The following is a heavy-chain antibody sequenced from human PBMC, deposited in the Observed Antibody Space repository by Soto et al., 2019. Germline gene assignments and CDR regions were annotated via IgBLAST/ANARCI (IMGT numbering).Heavy chain of an antibody. D-gene: IGHD1-20*01. J-gene: IGHJ4*02. CDR2: VSGSGGST. Sequence: EVQLLESGGGLVQPGGSLRLSCAASGFTFSSYAMSWVRQAPGKGLEWISAVSGSGGSTYYADSVKGRFTISRDNSKDKLYLQMNNLRAADTAVYYCAKPPDYNWNDYWGQGTLVTVSS. V-gene: IGHV3-23*01. CDR1: GFTFSSYA. CDR3: AKPPDYNWNDY.